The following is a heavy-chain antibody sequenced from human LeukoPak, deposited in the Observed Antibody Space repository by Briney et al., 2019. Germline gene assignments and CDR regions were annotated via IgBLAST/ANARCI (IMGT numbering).Heavy chain of an antibody. CDR1: GFTFSSYW. CDR2: IHSDGSST. D-gene: IGHD2-2*01. V-gene: IGHV3-74*03. Sequence: QPGGSLRLSCAASGFTFSSYWMHWVRQAPGKGLVWVSRIHSDGSSTTYADSVKGRFTISRDNAKNTLYLQMNRLRAEDTAVYYCARDVVVPAAMRHYYYYYGMDVWGQGTTVTVSS. CDR3: ARDVVVPAAMRHYYYYYGMDV. J-gene: IGHJ6*02.